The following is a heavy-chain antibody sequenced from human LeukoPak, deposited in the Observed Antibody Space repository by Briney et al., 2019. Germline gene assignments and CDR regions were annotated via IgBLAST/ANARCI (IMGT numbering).Heavy chain of an antibody. D-gene: IGHD3-16*01. CDR3: ASALGWGGDYFDY. J-gene: IGHJ4*02. CDR2: ICYSGST. V-gene: IGHV4-59*01. Sequence: PSETLSLTCTVSGGSISSYYWSWLRQPPGKGLEWIGYICYSGSTNYSPSLKSRVTISVDTSKNQFSLKLSSVTAADTAVYYCASALGWGGDYFDYWGQGTLVTVSS. CDR1: GGSISSYY.